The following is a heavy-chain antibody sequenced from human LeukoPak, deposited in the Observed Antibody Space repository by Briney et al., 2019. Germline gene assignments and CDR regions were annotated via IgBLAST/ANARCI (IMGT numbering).Heavy chain of an antibody. Sequence: GASVKVSCKASGYTFTSYGISWVRQAPGQGLEWMGWISAYNGNTNYAQKLQGRVTMTRNTSISTAYMELSSLRSEDTAVYYCARGLSTDSSGWYTYYYYYYYMDVWGKGTTVTISS. V-gene: IGHV1-18*01. CDR2: ISAYNGNT. CDR1: GYTFTSYG. D-gene: IGHD6-19*01. J-gene: IGHJ6*03. CDR3: ARGLSTDSSGWYTYYYYYYYMDV.